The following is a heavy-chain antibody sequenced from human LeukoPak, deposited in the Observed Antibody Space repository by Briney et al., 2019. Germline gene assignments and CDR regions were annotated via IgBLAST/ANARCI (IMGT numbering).Heavy chain of an antibody. Sequence: GGSLRLSCAASGFTFNYYAMNWVRQAPGKGLEWVSAISVSGRDTYYADSVKGRFTISRDNSKNTLYLQMNSPRAEDTAVYYCARSSYSSSSSVWGQGTMVTVSS. CDR2: ISVSGRDT. CDR3: ARSSYSSSSSV. V-gene: IGHV3-23*01. J-gene: IGHJ3*01. D-gene: IGHD6-6*01. CDR1: GFTFNYYA.